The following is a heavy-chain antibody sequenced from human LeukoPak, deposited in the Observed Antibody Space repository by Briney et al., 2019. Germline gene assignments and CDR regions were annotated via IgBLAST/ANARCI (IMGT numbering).Heavy chain of an antibody. CDR3: ARQRSYYDSSGYYYAFDI. J-gene: IGHJ3*02. CDR1: GYSFTSYW. V-gene: IGHV5-51*01. Sequence: GESLKISCKGSGYSFTSYWIGWVRHMPGKGLEWMWIIYPGDSDTRYSPSFQSHVTISADKSISTAYLQWSSLKASDTAMYYCARQRSYYDSSGYYYAFDIWGQGTMVTVSS. CDR2: IYPGDSDT. D-gene: IGHD3-22*01.